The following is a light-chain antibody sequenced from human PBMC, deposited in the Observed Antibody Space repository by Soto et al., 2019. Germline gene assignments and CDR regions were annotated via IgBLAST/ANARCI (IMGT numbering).Light chain of an antibody. J-gene: IGLJ3*02. CDR2: LEGTGKY. CDR3: ETWAHNTWV. Sequence: QSVLTQSSSASASLGSSVKLTCTLSSGHVSYIIAWHQYQPEQAPRYIMKLEGTGKYNKGSCVSDRFSGSSSGADRYLPISDRQFEDEADYYCETWAHNTWVFGGGTKLTVL. V-gene: IGLV4-60*02. CDR1: SGHVSYI.